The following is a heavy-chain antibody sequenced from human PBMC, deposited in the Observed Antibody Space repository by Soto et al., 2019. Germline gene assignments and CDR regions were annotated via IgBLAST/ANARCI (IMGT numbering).Heavy chain of an antibody. J-gene: IGHJ6*02. CDR1: GGSISSSSYY. Sequence: QLQLQESGPGLVKPSETLSLTCTVSGGSISSSSYYWGWIRQPTGKGLEWIGSIYYSGNTYYNPSLKSRVTISVDTSKNQFSLKLSSVTAADTALYYCALTPLWFRELSTSTLEAVFYYYGMDVWGQGTTVTVSS. V-gene: IGHV4-39*01. CDR2: IYYSGNT. CDR3: ALTPLWFRELSTSTLEAVFYYYGMDV. D-gene: IGHD3-10*01.